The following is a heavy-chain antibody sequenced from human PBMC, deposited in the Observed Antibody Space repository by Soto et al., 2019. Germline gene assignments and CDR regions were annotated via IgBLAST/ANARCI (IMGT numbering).Heavy chain of an antibody. V-gene: IGHV3-23*01. J-gene: IGHJ6*02. CDR1: EFTVSISY. D-gene: IGHD3-9*01. CDR2: ISGSGGST. CDR3: AKVGGSNFDWLLPESYYYYGMDV. Sequence: GGSLRLSCAGSEFTVSISYMTCVRQAPGKGLEWVSAISGSGGSTYYADSVKGRFTISRDNSKNTLYLQMNSLRAEDTAVYYCAKVGGSNFDWLLPESYYYYGMDVWGQGTTVTVSS.